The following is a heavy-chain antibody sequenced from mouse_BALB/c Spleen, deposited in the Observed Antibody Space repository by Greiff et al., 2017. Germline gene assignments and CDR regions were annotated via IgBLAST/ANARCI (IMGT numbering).Heavy chain of an antibody. D-gene: IGHD2-2*01. CDR1: GFTFSDYY. CDR3: ARVYYGYDRTGYAMDY. V-gene: IGHV5-4*02. CDR2: ISDGGSYT. Sequence: DVKLVESGGGLVKPGGSLKLSCAASGFTFSDYYMYWVRQTPEKRLEWVATISDGGSYTYYPDSVKGRFTISRDNAKNNLYLQISSLKSEDTAMYYCARVYYGYDRTGYAMDYWGQGTSVTVSS. J-gene: IGHJ4*01.